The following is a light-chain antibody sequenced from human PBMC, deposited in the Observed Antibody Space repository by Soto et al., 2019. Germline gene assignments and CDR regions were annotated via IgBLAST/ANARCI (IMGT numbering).Light chain of an antibody. CDR1: ESVNTNY. CDR3: QQYGSSPLT. CDR2: GAS. Sequence: EIVLTQSPGTLSLSPGERAALSCRASESVNTNYLAWYQQIPGQAPRLLIYGASSRATGIPARFSGSGSGTDFTLTISRLEPEDFAAYYCQQYGSSPLTFGRGLKVEIK. J-gene: IGKJ4*01. V-gene: IGKV3-20*01.